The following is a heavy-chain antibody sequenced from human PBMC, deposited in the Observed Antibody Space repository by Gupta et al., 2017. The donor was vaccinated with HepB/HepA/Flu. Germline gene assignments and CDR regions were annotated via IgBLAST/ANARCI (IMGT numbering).Heavy chain of an antibody. D-gene: IGHD2-15*01. J-gene: IGHJ4*02. CDR2: IKRRADSGTI. Sequence: EVQLVESGGGLVKPGGSLTLSCAASGFSFTDAWMNWVRQPPGRGREWIGSIKRRADSGTIHYGAPIRGRFTSSRDDSRNTLFLKMNSLTTEDTAVYYCTPYSYMEFWGPGTRVTGSS. CDR1: GFSFTDAW. CDR3: TPYSYMEF. V-gene: IGHV3-15*01.